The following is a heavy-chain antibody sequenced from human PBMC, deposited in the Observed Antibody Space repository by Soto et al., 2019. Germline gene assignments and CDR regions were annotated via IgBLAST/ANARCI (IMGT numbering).Heavy chain of an antibody. CDR1: GFTFSSYA. J-gene: IGHJ4*02. D-gene: IGHD2-21*02. V-gene: IGHV3-23*01. Sequence: PGGSLRLSCAASGFTFSSYAMSWVRQAPGKGLEWVSAISGSGGSTYYADSVKGRFTISRDNSKNTLYLQMNSLRAEDTAVYYCAKDLAYCGGDCFGTFDYWGQGTLVTVSS. CDR3: AKDLAYCGGDCFGTFDY. CDR2: ISGSGGST.